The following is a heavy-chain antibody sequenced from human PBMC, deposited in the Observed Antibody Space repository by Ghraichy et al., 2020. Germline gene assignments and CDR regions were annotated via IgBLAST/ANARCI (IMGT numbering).Heavy chain of an antibody. CDR1: GYSFTSYW. D-gene: IGHD3-9*01. Sequence: GESLNISCKGSGYSFTSYWIGWVRQMPGKGLEWMGIIYPGDSDTRYSPSFQGQVTISADKSISTAYLQWSSLKASDTAMYYCARGWSLYYDILTGYPSSAFDIWGQGTMVTVSS. CDR3: ARGWSLYYDILTGYPSSAFDI. V-gene: IGHV5-51*01. J-gene: IGHJ3*02. CDR2: IYPGDSDT.